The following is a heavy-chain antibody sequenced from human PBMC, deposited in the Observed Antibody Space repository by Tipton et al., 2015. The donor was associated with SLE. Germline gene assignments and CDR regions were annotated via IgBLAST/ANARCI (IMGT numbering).Heavy chain of an antibody. CDR1: GFTFSSYA. CDR2: ISGSGGST. V-gene: IGHV3-23*01. D-gene: IGHD3-10*01. Sequence: GSLRLSCAASGFTFSSYAMSWVRQAPGKGLEWVSAISGSGGSTYYADSVKGRFTISRDNSKNTLYLQMNSLRAEDTAVYYCAKVSRNYYGSGRDYFDYWGQGTLVTVSS. J-gene: IGHJ4*02. CDR3: AKVSRNYYGSGRDYFDY.